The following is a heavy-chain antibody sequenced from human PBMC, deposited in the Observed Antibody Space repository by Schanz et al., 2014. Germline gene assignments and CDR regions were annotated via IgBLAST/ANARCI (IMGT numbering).Heavy chain of an antibody. J-gene: IGHJ4*02. V-gene: IGHV3-21*01. D-gene: IGHD3-10*01. CDR1: GFTFSSYS. Sequence: EVQLVESGGGLVKPGGSLRLSCAASGFTFSSYSMNWVRQAPGKGLEWVSSISSSGSYIYYADSVKGRFSISRDNAKNSLFLQMNRLRAEDTAVYYCARDNYYGSGSCAYWGQGTLVTVSS. CDR2: ISSSGSYI. CDR3: ARDNYYGSGSCAY.